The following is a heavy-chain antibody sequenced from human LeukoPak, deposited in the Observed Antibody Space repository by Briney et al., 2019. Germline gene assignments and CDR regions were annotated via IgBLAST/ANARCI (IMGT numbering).Heavy chain of an antibody. CDR1: GGSISSSNYY. J-gene: IGHJ6*03. V-gene: IGHV4-39*07. CDR2: IYYSGST. CDR3: ASTYYYGSGSYGRPYCYYMDV. D-gene: IGHD3-10*01. Sequence: SETLSLTCTVSGGSISSSNYYWGWIRQPPGKGLEWIGSIYYSGSTYYNPSLKSRVTISVDTSKNQFSLKLSSVTAADTAVYYCASTYYYGSGSYGRPYCYYMDVWGKGTTVTISS.